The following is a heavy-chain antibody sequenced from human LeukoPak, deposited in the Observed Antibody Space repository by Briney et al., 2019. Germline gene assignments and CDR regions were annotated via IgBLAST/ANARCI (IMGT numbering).Heavy chain of an antibody. CDR3: AREYCSTTRCYMADY. J-gene: IGHJ4*02. V-gene: IGHV1-18*01. CDR1: GYRFTSYG. D-gene: IGHD2-2*01. Sequence: GASVKVSCKASGYRFTSYGISWVRQAPGQGLEGMGWISGYNGNTNYAQKLQGRVTMTTDTSTSTAYMELRSLRSDDTAVYYCAREYCSTTRCYMADYWGQGTLVAVSS. CDR2: ISGYNGNT.